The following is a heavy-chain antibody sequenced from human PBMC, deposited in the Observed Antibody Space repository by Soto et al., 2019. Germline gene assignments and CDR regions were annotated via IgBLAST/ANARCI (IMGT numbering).Heavy chain of an antibody. Sequence: QLQLQESGPGLVKPSETLSLTCTVSGGSISSSSYYWGWIRQPPGKGLEWIGSIYYSGSTYYNPSLKSRVTISVDTSKNHFSLKLSSVTAADTAVYYCARPGYCSSTSCYYSPWFDPWGQGTLVTVSS. V-gene: IGHV4-39*01. J-gene: IGHJ5*02. CDR2: IYYSGST. CDR3: ARPGYCSSTSCYYSPWFDP. CDR1: GGSISSSSYY. D-gene: IGHD2-2*01.